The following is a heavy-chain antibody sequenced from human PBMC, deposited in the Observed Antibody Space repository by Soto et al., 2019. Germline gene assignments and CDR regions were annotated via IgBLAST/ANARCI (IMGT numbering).Heavy chain of an antibody. CDR3: ARGAYCSGGSCYSLNWFDP. V-gene: IGHV1-69*02. J-gene: IGHJ5*02. CDR1: GGTFSSYT. Sequence: QVQLVQSGAEVKRPGSSLKVSCKASGGTFSSYTISWVRQAPGQGLEWMGRIIPILGIANYAQKFQGRVTITADKSTSTAYMELSSLRSEDTAVYYCARGAYCSGGSCYSLNWFDPWGQGTLVTVSS. CDR2: IIPILGIA. D-gene: IGHD2-15*01.